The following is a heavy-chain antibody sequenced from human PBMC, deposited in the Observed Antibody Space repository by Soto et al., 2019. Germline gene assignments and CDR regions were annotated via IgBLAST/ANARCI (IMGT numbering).Heavy chain of an antibody. CDR3: AKDNYGTDP. CDR1: GFTLSSYG. J-gene: IGHJ5*02. V-gene: IGHV3-23*01. D-gene: IGHD3-10*01. CDR2: ISGGGGTT. Sequence: GGSLRLSCAISGFTLSSYGMNWVRQAPGKGLEWVSAISGGGGTTYYADSVKGRFTLSRDNSKNTLYMQMNSLRAEDTAVYYCAKDNYGTDPWGQGTLVIVSS.